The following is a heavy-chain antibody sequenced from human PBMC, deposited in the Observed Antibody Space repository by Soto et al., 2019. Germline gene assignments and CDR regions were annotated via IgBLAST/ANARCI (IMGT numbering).Heavy chain of an antibody. J-gene: IGHJ6*01. D-gene: IGHD1-26*01. CDR3: AKIYGSTPGGYYGMDV. CDR1: GFTFSIYG. Sequence: QTGGYLGIFSASSGFTFSIYGMPRVGQAPGKGLDWVAVISYDGSNKYYADSVKGRFTISRDNSKNTLYLQMNSLRAEDTAVYYCAKIYGSTPGGYYGMDVWGQGTTVTVSS. V-gene: IGHV3-30*18. CDR2: ISYDGSNK.